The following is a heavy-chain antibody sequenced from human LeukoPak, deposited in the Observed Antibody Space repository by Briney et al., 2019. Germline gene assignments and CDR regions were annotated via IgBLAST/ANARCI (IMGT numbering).Heavy chain of an antibody. CDR1: GDTSTSYD. V-gene: IGHV1-8*01. J-gene: IGHJ5*02. D-gene: IGHD3-22*01. Sequence: GASVNVSCKASGDTSTSYDINWVRQATGQGLEWMGWMNPNSGNTGYAQKFQGRVTMTRNTSISTAYMELSSLRSEDTAVYYCARGPERLYDSSGYNWFDPWGQGTLVTVSS. CDR3: ARGPERLYDSSGYNWFDP. CDR2: MNPNSGNT.